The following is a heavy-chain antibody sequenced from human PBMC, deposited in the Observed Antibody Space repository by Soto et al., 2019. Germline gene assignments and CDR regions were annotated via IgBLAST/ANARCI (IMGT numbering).Heavy chain of an antibody. V-gene: IGHV3-33*01. Sequence: GGSLRLSCAASGFTFSSYGMHWVRQAPGKGLEWVAVIWYDGSNKYYADSVKGRFTISRDNSKNTLYLQMNSLRAEDTAVYYCARDGNPAVQGYCSGGSCPDYYYYYMDVWGKGTTVTVSS. J-gene: IGHJ6*03. D-gene: IGHD2-15*01. CDR1: GFTFSSYG. CDR3: ARDGNPAVQGYCSGGSCPDYYYYYMDV. CDR2: IWYDGSNK.